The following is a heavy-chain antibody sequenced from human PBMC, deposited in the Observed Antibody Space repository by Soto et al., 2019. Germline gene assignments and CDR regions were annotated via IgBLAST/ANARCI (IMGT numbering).Heavy chain of an antibody. CDR2: ISYDGSNK. J-gene: IGHJ4*02. Sequence: QVQLVESGGGVVQPGRSLRLSCAASGFTFSSYAMHWVRQAPGKGLEWVAVISYDGSNKYYADSVKGRFTISRDNSKNTLYLQMNSLRAEDTAVYYCARKASYDFWSGYLMGGKDYFDYWGQGTLVTVSS. V-gene: IGHV3-30-3*01. D-gene: IGHD3-3*01. CDR1: GFTFSSYA. CDR3: ARKASYDFWSGYLMGGKDYFDY.